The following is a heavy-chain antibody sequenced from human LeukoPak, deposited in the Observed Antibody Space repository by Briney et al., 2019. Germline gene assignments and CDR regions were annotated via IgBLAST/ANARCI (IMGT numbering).Heavy chain of an antibody. V-gene: IGHV4-61*09. Sequence: SQTLSLTCTVSGGSIGSGSYYWSWIRQPAGKGLEWIGNVYQSGITYYNASLKSRVTISVDTPKNQFSLKLNSVTAADTAVYYCARRYSNSYFDYWGQGTLVTVSS. CDR2: VYQSGIT. D-gene: IGHD4-11*01. CDR1: GGSIGSGSYY. CDR3: ARRYSNSYFDY. J-gene: IGHJ4*02.